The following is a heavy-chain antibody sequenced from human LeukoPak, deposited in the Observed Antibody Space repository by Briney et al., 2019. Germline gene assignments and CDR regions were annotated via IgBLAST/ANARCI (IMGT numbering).Heavy chain of an antibody. Sequence: ASVKVSCKISGYTLSELSMHWVRQAPGKGLEWMGGFEPESAEIIHAQKFQGRVTMTEDTSTDTAYLERSSLKSEDTAVYYCAAGTYYSLTTVYWGQGTLVTVSS. V-gene: IGHV1-24*01. CDR1: GYTLSELS. D-gene: IGHD3-10*01. J-gene: IGHJ4*02. CDR2: FEPESAEI. CDR3: AAGTYYSLTTVY.